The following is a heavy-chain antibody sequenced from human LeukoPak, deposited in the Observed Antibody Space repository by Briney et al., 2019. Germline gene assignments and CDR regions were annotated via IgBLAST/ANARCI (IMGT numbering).Heavy chain of an antibody. J-gene: IGHJ4*02. CDR2: IYPGDSDT. D-gene: IGHD3-22*01. V-gene: IGHV5-51*01. CDR1: GYSFTSYW. Sequence: GESLKISCKGSGYSFTSYWIGWVRQMPGKGLEWMGIIYPGDSDTRYSPSFQGRVTISADKSISTAYLQWSSLKASDTAMYYCARQYYYDSSGYYPYFDYWGQGTLVTVSS. CDR3: ARQYYYDSSGYYPYFDY.